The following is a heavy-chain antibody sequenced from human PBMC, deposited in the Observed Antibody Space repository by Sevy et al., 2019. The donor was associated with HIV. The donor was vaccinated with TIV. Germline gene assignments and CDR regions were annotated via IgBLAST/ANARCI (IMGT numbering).Heavy chain of an antibody. Sequence: SETLSLTCTVSGGSISRGQFYWTWIRQPAGKGLEWIGRVHNTVSATYNPSLRNRVGMSIDTSKNQFSLILSSVTAADTAVYYCARNVGDYVFRYFDLWGRGTLVTVSS. D-gene: IGHD4-17*01. CDR3: ARNVGDYVFRYFDL. CDR2: VHNTVSA. J-gene: IGHJ2*01. CDR1: GGSISRGQFY. V-gene: IGHV4-61*02.